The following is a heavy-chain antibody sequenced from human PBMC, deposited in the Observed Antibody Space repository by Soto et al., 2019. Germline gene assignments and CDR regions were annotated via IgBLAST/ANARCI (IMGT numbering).Heavy chain of an antibody. D-gene: IGHD3-9*01. CDR2: IYHSGST. J-gene: IGHJ3*02. CDR1: GGSISSGGYS. Sequence: PSETLSLTCAVSGGSISSGGYSWSWIRQPPGKGLEWIGYIYHSGSTNYNPSLNSRVTISLDRSKNQFSLKLSSVAAADTAVYYCARGIFYAFDIWGQGTMVTVSS. V-gene: IGHV4-30-2*01. CDR3: ARGIFYAFDI.